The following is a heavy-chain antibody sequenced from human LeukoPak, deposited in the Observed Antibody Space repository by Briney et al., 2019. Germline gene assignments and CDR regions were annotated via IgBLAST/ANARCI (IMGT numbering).Heavy chain of an antibody. J-gene: IGHJ4*02. D-gene: IGHD6-19*01. Sequence: PSETLSLTCSVSDDSITMYYWTWIRQPPGKGLEWIGYVDHTGSTNFNPSLNGRVSISRDTTNNLFSLRLRSVTAADTAVYYCARVSSGWDADYWGQGTLVTVSS. CDR2: VDHTGST. V-gene: IGHV4-59*01. CDR1: DDSITMYY. CDR3: ARVSSGWDADY.